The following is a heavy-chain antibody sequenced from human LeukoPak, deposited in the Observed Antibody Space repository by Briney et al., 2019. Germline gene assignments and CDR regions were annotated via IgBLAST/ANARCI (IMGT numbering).Heavy chain of an antibody. D-gene: IGHD2-2*01. J-gene: IGHJ4*02. CDR3: AVTRGDCSSTSCYAADLDY. CDR1: GGSFSGYY. Sequence: SETLSLTCAVYGGSFSGYYWSWIRQPPGKGLELIGEINHSGSTNYNPSLKSRVTISVDTSENQFSLKLSSVTAADTAVYYCAVTRGDCSSTSCYAADLDYWGQGTLVTVSS. CDR2: INHSGST. V-gene: IGHV4-34*01.